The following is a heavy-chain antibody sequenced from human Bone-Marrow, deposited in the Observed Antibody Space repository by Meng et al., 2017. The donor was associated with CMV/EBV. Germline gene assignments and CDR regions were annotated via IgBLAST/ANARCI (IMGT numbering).Heavy chain of an antibody. V-gene: IGHV1-2*02. D-gene: IGHD2-2*02. CDR1: GYTFTGYY. Sequence: ASVKVSCKASGYTFTGYYMHWVRQAPGQGLEWMGWINPNSGGTNYAQKFQGRVTMTRDTSISTAYMELSRLRSDDTAVYYCEVADIVVVPAAIRLYEFDYWGQGTLVTVSS. J-gene: IGHJ4*02. CDR2: INPNSGGT. CDR3: EVADIVVVPAAIRLYEFDY.